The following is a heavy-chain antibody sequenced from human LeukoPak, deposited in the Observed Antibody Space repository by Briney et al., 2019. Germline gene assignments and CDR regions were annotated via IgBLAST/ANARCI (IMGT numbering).Heavy chain of an antibody. CDR2: ISGSGGST. D-gene: IGHD3-9*01. Sequence: GGSLRLSCAASGFTFSSYGMSWVRQAPGKGLEWVSAISGSGGSTYYADSVKGRFTISRDNSKNTLYLQMNSLRAEDTAVYYCARVETVLRYFDWLESNLGFDYWGQGTLVTVSS. V-gene: IGHV3-23*01. J-gene: IGHJ4*02. CDR1: GFTFSSYG. CDR3: ARVETVLRYFDWLESNLGFDY.